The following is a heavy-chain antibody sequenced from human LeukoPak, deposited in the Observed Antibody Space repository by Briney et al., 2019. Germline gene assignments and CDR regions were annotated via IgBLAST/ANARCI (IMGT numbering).Heavy chain of an antibody. J-gene: IGHJ3*02. CDR2: IYYSGST. CDR1: GGSISSSSYY. V-gene: IGHV4-39*07. Sequence: SETLSLTCTVSGGSISSSSYYWGWIRQPPGKGLEWIGSIYYSGSTNYNPSLKSRVTISVDTSKNQFSLKLSSVTAADTAVYYCARTATGSPWPSATAVDIWGQGTMVTVSS. D-gene: IGHD6-25*01. CDR3: ARTATGSPWPSATAVDI.